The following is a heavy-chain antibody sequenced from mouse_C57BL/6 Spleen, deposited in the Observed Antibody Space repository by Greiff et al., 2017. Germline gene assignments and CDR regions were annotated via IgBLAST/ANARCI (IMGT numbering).Heavy chain of an antibody. Sequence: EVKLMESGPELVKPGASVKISCKASGYSFTDYNMNWVKQSNGKSLEWIGVINPNYGTTSYNQKFKGKATLTVDQSSSTAYMQLNSLTSEDSAVYYCARDYGSSYVNYFDYWGQGTTLTVSS. D-gene: IGHD1-1*01. CDR1: GYSFTDYN. CDR3: ARDYGSSYVNYFDY. V-gene: IGHV1-39*01. J-gene: IGHJ2*01. CDR2: INPNYGTT.